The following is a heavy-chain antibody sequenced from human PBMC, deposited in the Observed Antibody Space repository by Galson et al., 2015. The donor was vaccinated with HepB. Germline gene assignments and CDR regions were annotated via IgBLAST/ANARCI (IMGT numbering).Heavy chain of an antibody. D-gene: IGHD1-1*01. J-gene: IGHJ4*02. CDR2: ISVYNGNT. CDR1: GYTFTSDG. Sequence: SVKVSCKASGYTFTSDGISWVRQAPGQGLEWMGWISVYNGNTKYAQKFQDRVTMTTDTSTTTAYMELRSLRSDDTAVYYCARQPLGTHHFDDWGQGTLVSVSS. V-gene: IGHV1-18*01. CDR3: ARQPLGTHHFDD.